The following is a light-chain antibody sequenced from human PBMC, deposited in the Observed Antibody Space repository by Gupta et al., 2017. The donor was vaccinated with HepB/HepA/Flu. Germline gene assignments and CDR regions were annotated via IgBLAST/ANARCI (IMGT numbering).Light chain of an antibody. CDR2: LGS. Sequence: IVMTQSQLPLSVTPGESASITSRSSQSLLHRNGYIYLDWYLQKPGQSPQLLIYLGSNPASGVPDRFSGSGSGRDFTLIIRRVEAEDVGVYYCIQALQTRLSFGGGTKVEIK. J-gene: IGKJ4*01. V-gene: IGKV2-28*01. CDR3: IQALQTRLS. CDR1: QSLLHRNGYIY.